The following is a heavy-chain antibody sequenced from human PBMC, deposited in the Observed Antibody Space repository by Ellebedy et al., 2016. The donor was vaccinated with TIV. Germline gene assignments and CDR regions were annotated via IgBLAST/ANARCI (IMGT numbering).Heavy chain of an antibody. D-gene: IGHD1-26*01. J-gene: IGHJ4*02. CDR2: IYAGGST. Sequence: PGGSLRLSCAASGLTVSNNYMTWVRQAPGTGLEWVSSIYAGGSTYIADSVKGRFTISTDSSKNTLYLQMKSLKIEDTAVYYCARGGGSYPRGYLDYWGQGTLVTVSS. CDR3: ARGGGSYPRGYLDY. V-gene: IGHV3-53*05. CDR1: GLTVSNNY.